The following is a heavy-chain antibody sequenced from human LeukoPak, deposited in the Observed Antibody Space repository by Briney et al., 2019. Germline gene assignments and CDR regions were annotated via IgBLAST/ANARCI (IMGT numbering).Heavy chain of an antibody. D-gene: IGHD2-2*01. V-gene: IGHV3-21*01. Sequence: GGSLRLSCAASGFTFSSYAMSWVRQAPGKGLEWVSSISSSGSYIYYADSVKGRFTISRDNAKNSLYLQMNSLRAEDTAVYYCARVNYYCSSTSCFPDYYYYGMDVWGQGTTVTVSS. CDR2: ISSSGSYI. J-gene: IGHJ6*02. CDR3: ARVNYYCSSTSCFPDYYYYGMDV. CDR1: GFTFSSYA.